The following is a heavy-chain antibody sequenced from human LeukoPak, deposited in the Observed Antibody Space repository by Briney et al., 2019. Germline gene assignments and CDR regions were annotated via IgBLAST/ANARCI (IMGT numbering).Heavy chain of an antibody. CDR1: GFTFDDYG. V-gene: IGHV3-20*04. D-gene: IGHD3-22*01. CDR2: INWNGGST. Sequence: RPGGSLRLSCAASGFTFDDYGMSWVRQAPGKGLEWVSGINWNGGSTGYADSVKGRFTISRDNAKNSLYLQMNSLRAEDTAVYYCARASKRSGYYYFASYFQHWGQGTLVTVSS. J-gene: IGHJ1*01. CDR3: ARASKRSGYYYFASYFQH.